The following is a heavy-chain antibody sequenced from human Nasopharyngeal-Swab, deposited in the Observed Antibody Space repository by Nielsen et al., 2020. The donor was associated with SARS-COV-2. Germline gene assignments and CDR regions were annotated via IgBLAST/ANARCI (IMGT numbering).Heavy chain of an antibody. V-gene: IGHV1-3*01. Sequence: ASVKVSCKASGYTFTSYAMHWVRQAPGQRLEWMGWINAGNGNTKYSQKFQGRVTITRDTSASTAYMELSSLRSEDTAVYYCARGYSGSYYEYFQHWGQGTLVTVSS. J-gene: IGHJ1*01. CDR2: INAGNGNT. D-gene: IGHD1-26*01. CDR1: GYTFTSYA. CDR3: ARGYSGSYYEYFQH.